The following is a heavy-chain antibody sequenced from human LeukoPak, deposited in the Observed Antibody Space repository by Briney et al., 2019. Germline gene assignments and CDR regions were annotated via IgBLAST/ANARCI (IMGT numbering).Heavy chain of an antibody. V-gene: IGHV4-39*01. D-gene: IGHD3-10*01. CDR2: IYYSGST. CDR3: ARNGIYGSGAKPNWFDP. Sequence: RPSETLSLTCTVSGGSISSSSYYWGWIRQPPGKGLEWIGSIYYSGSTYYNPSLKSRVTISVDTSKNQFSLKLSSVTAADTAVYYCARNGIYGSGAKPNWFDPWGQGTLVTVSS. J-gene: IGHJ5*02. CDR1: GGSISSSSYY.